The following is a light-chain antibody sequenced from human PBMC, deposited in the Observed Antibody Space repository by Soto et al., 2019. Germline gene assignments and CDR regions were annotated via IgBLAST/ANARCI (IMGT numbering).Light chain of an antibody. J-gene: IGLJ2*01. Sequence: SYELTQPPSVSVAPGKTARITCGGNNIGSKSVHWYQQKPGQAPVLVIYYDSDRPAGIPERFSGSNSGNTATLTISRVEAGHEAVYYCQVWDSSSDHVVFGGGTKLTVL. CDR2: YDS. CDR3: QVWDSSSDHVV. V-gene: IGLV3-21*04. CDR1: NIGSKS.